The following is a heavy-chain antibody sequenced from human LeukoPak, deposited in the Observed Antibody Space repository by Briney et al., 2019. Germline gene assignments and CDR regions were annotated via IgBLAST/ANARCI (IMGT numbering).Heavy chain of an antibody. CDR2: TNSDGSST. CDR3: AREERGYCSGGSCYLSSFDY. V-gene: IGHV3-74*01. CDR1: GFTFSSYW. J-gene: IGHJ4*02. Sequence: GGSLRLSCAASGFTFSSYWMHWVRQAPGKGLVWVSRTNSDGSSTSYADSVKGRFTISRDNAKNTLYLQMNSLRAEDTAVYYCAREERGYCSGGSCYLSSFDYWGQGTLVTVSS. D-gene: IGHD2-15*01.